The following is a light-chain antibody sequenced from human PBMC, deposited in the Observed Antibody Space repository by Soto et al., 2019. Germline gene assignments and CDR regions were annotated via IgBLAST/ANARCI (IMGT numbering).Light chain of an antibody. CDR3: CSYAGGGV. J-gene: IGLJ2*01. CDR2: EAS. CDR1: SSNVGSYNL. Sequence: QPASVSGSPGQSITISCTGTSSNVGSYNLVSWYQQHPGKAPKLMIYEASKRPSGVSNRFSGSKSGNTASLTISGLQAEDEADYYCCSYAGGGVFGGGTKLTVL. V-gene: IGLV2-23*01.